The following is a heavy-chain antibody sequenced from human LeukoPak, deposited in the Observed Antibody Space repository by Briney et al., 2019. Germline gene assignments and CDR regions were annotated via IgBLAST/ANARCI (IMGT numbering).Heavy chain of an antibody. Sequence: GGSLRLSCAAPGLIFSGYGMHWVRQAPGKGLEWVAFIRYDGSNKYYADSVKGRFTISRDNSKNTLYLQMNSLRVEDTAVYYCAKDQYRSSWGLDYWGQGSLVTVSP. CDR2: IRYDGSNK. V-gene: IGHV3-30*02. CDR1: GLIFSGYG. D-gene: IGHD6-13*01. CDR3: AKDQYRSSWGLDY. J-gene: IGHJ4*02.